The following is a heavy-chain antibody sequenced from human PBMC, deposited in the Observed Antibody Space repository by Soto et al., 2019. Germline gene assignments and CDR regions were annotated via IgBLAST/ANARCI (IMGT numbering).Heavy chain of an antibody. J-gene: IGHJ6*02. CDR1: GGTFSKDA. D-gene: IGHD5-18*01. CDR2: LIPVFGSP. CDR3: TRVLGYTFEPGKTRYYAMDV. Sequence: QVQLVQSGAEVKKPGSSVTVSCKTSGGTFSKDAINWVRQAPGQGLEWMGLLIPVFGSPIYAQKFQGRIRITADRSTSTSFMDLSRLRAEDTAVYYCTRVLGYTFEPGKTRYYAMDVWGQGTTVAVSS. V-gene: IGHV1-69*06.